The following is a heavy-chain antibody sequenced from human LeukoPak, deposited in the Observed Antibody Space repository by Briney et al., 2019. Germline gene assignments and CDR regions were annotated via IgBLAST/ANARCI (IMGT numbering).Heavy chain of an antibody. CDR3: ARDPYYYGSGSYFDY. CDR2: ISGSGRST. J-gene: IGHJ4*02. Sequence: GGSLRLSCAASGITFSSYAMSWVRQAPGKGLEWVSGISGSGRSTFYADSVKGRFTISRDNSKNTLYLQMNSLRAADTAVYYCARDPYYYGSGSYFDYWGQGTLVTVSS. CDR1: GITFSSYA. D-gene: IGHD3-10*01. V-gene: IGHV3-23*01.